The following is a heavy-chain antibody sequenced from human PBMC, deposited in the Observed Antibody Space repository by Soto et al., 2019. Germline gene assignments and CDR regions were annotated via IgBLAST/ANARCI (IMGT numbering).Heavy chain of an antibody. V-gene: IGHV3-64D*06. J-gene: IGHJ4*02. D-gene: IGHD2-8*01. CDR2: ITSSGDNT. CDR1: GFTFSSHS. CDR3: VKRYCSTTSNGFQSHFFDS. Sequence: GGSLRLSCSASGFTFSSHSMHWVRQAPGRGPDYVSAITSSGDNTYHADSVKGRFTISRDNSKSTLYLQMTALRTEDTAMYFCVKRYCSTTSNGFQSHFFDSWGPGTLVTVSS.